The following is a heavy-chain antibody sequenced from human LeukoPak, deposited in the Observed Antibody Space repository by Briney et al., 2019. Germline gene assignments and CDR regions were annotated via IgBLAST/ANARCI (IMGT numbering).Heavy chain of an antibody. CDR3: APRGARNWFDP. Sequence: PSETLSLTCTVSGGSISSSSYYWGWIRQPPGKGLEWIGSIYYSGSTYYNPSLKSRVTISVDTSKNQFSLKLSSVTAADTAVYYCAPRGARNWFDPWGQGTLVTVSS. CDR2: IYYSGST. CDR1: GGSISSSSYY. D-gene: IGHD3-10*01. V-gene: IGHV4-39*01. J-gene: IGHJ5*02.